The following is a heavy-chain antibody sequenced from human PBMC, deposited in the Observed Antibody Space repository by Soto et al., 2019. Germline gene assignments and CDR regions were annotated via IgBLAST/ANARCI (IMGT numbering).Heavy chain of an antibody. Sequence: PSETLSLTCTVSGGSISSSSYYWGWIRQPPGKGLEWIGSIYYSGSTYYNPSLKSRVTISVDTSKNQFSLKLSSVTAADTAVYYCARHLLYDSSGYPFDYWGQGTLVTVSS. J-gene: IGHJ4*02. CDR1: GGSISSSSYY. D-gene: IGHD3-22*01. V-gene: IGHV4-39*01. CDR3: ARHLLYDSSGYPFDY. CDR2: IYYSGST.